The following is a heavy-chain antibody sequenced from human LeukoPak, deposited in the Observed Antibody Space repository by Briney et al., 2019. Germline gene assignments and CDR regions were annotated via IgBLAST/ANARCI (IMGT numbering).Heavy chain of an antibody. V-gene: IGHV3-21*01. CDR2: ISTRSEYI. Sequence: GGSLRLSCAASGFTFRTYSMNWVRQTPGKGLEWVSSISTRSEYIYYADSVKGRFTISRDNAKNSLYLQMTSLRAEDTAVYYCVRGGLPFAIDWFDPWGQGTLVTVSS. D-gene: IGHD2-2*02. CDR1: GFTFRTYS. J-gene: IGHJ5*02. CDR3: VRGGLPFAIDWFDP.